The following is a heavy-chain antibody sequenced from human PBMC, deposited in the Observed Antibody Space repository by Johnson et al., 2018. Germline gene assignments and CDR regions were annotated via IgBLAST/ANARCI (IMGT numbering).Heavy chain of an antibody. CDR3: ARDLEWGGYYYYYYMDV. Sequence: VQLVESGGGVVQPGRSLRLSCAASGFTFDDYAMHWVRQAPGKGLVWVSGISWNSGSIGYADSVKGRFTISRDNSKNTLFLQMKSLRAWDTVGDYCARDLEWGGYYYYYYMDVWDKGTTVTVSS. J-gene: IGHJ6*03. V-gene: IGHV3-9*01. D-gene: IGHD1-1*01. CDR1: GFTFDDYA. CDR2: ISWNSGSI.